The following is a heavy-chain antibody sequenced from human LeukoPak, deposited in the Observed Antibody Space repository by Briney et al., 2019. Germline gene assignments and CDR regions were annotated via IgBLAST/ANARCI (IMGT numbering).Heavy chain of an antibody. V-gene: IGHV1-69*06. CDR2: IISIFGTA. CDR1: GGTFSSYA. J-gene: IGHJ6*04. D-gene: IGHD3-10*01. Sequence: SVKVSCKASGGTFSSYAISWVRQAPGQGLEWMGGIISIFGTANYAQKFQGRVTITADKSTSTAYMELSSLRSEDTAVYYCARDDGSGSYNVVYYGMDVWGKGTTVTVSS. CDR3: ARDDGSGSYNVVYYGMDV.